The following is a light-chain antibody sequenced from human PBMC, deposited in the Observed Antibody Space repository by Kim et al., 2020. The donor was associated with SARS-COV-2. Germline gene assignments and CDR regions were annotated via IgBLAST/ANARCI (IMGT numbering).Light chain of an antibody. CDR2: AAS. CDR3: QQYYSMPT. CDR1: QGISKS. J-gene: IGKJ2*01. V-gene: IGKV1-NL1*01. Sequence: DIQMTQSPSSLSASIGDRVTITCRASQGISKSLAWYQQKPGKAPRLLLSAASRLESGVPSRFSGGGFGADYTLTISSLQPEDFASYYCQQYYSMPTFGLGTKLEIK.